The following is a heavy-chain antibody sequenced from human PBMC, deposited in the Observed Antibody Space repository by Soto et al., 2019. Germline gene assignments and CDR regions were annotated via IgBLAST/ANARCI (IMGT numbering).Heavy chain of an antibody. J-gene: IGHJ4*02. CDR1: GFSFSTYS. CDR2: VSYDGTNK. CDR3: VRGPNCGGEVYHIDY. Sequence: GGSLRLSGAASGFSFSTYSMHWVRQPPGKGLEWVAVVSYDGTNKYYADSVKGRFTISRDNSKNTLYLQMNSLRAEDTAVYYCVRGPNCGGEVYHIDYWGQGTLVTVSS. D-gene: IGHD2-21*01. V-gene: IGHV3-30-3*01.